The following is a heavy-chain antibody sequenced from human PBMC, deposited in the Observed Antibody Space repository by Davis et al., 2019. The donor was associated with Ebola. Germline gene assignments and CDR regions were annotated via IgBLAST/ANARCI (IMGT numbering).Heavy chain of an antibody. V-gene: IGHV3-30-3*01. CDR3: ARGLHDYGDPPLDY. CDR1: GFTFSSYA. CDR2: ISYDGSNK. D-gene: IGHD4-17*01. J-gene: IGHJ4*02. Sequence: PGGSLRLSCAASGFTFSSYAMHWVRQAPGKGLEWVAVISYDGSNKYYADSVKGRFTISRDNSKNTLYLQMNSLRAEDTAVYYCARGLHDYGDPPLDYWGQGTLVTVSS.